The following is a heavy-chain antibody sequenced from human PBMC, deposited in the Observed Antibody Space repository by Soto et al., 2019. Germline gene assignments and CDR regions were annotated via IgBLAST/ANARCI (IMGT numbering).Heavy chain of an antibody. Sequence: SETLSLTCTVSGGSISSDDYYWSWIRQPPGEGLEWIGYIYSSGSTSYNPSLKSRLTISIDTSKNQFSLPLTSVSAADTAVYYCARDRSNSPDYFDYWGQGTLVTVSS. D-gene: IGHD1-1*01. V-gene: IGHV4-30-4*01. CDR1: GGSISSDDYY. CDR2: IYSSGST. J-gene: IGHJ4*02. CDR3: ARDRSNSPDYFDY.